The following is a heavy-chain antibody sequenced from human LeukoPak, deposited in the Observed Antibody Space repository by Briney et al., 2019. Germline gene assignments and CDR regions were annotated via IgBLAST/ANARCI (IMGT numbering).Heavy chain of an antibody. CDR1: GFTFSSFS. CDR2: ISSGSGII. CDR3: AKKAPYSGTVNFDY. D-gene: IGHD1-26*01. J-gene: IGHJ4*02. V-gene: IGHV3-48*01. Sequence: GGSLRLSCAASGFTFSSFSMNWVRQAPGKGLGWVSYISSGSGIIYYADSVKGRFTISRDNAKNSLYLQMNGLRAEDTAVYYCAKKAPYSGTVNFDYWGQGTLVTVCS.